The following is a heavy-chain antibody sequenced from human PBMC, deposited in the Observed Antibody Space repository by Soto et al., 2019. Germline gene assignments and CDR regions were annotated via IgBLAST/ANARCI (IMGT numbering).Heavy chain of an antibody. CDR1: GGSISSGSYY. J-gene: IGHJ4*02. CDR2: IYYSGNA. Sequence: TLSLTCTVSGGSISSGSYYWGWVRQPPGKWLEWIGSIYYSGNAYYNPSLKSRVAVSVDTSKNQFSLKVTSVTATDTAVYYCARHKDTSSRYLLPDFWGQGTLVTVSS. V-gene: IGHV4-39*01. D-gene: IGHD6-13*01. CDR3: ARHKDTSSRYLLPDF.